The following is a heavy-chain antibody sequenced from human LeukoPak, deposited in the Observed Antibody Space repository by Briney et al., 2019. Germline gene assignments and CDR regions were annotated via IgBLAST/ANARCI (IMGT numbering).Heavy chain of an antibody. V-gene: IGHV3-23*01. CDR3: AKDRTVGASYWYFDL. CDR1: GFTFSSYA. D-gene: IGHD1-26*01. J-gene: IGHJ2*01. Sequence: PGRSLRLSCAASGFTFSSYAMHWARQAPGRGLEWVSGISSSGSGGNTYYADSVKGRFTISRDSSKNTLFLHMNSLRVEDTAIYYCAKDRTVGASYWYFDLWGRGTLVTVSS. CDR2: ISSSGSGGNT.